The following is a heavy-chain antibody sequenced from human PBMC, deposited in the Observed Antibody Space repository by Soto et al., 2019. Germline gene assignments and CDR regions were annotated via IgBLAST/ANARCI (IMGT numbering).Heavy chain of an antibody. CDR3: AKDITYDSSAYDS. CDR2: ISGGGNPT. J-gene: IGHJ4*02. CDR1: GFTFSRFG. Sequence: EVQLLESGGGLVQPGGSLRLSCAASGFTFSRFGMSWVRQAPGKGLEWVSGISGGGNPTYYSDSVKGRFTITRDSAKNKMYLQMNSRRTEDTAVYYCAKDITYDSSAYDSWGQGTLVTVSS. D-gene: IGHD3-22*01. V-gene: IGHV3-23*01.